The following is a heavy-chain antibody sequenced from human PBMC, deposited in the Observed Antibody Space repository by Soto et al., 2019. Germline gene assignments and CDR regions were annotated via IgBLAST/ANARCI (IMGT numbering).Heavy chain of an antibody. D-gene: IGHD3-10*01. V-gene: IGHV1-46*03. Sequence: QVQLVQSGAEVKKPGASVKVSCKASGYTFTSYYMHWVRQAPGQGLEWMGIINPSGGSTSYAQKCPGRVTMTRDTSTSTVYMELSSLRSEDTAVYYCAREGYYYGSGSLYNYWGQGTLVTVSS. CDR3: AREGYYYGSGSLYNY. J-gene: IGHJ4*02. CDR1: GYTFTSYY. CDR2: INPSGGST.